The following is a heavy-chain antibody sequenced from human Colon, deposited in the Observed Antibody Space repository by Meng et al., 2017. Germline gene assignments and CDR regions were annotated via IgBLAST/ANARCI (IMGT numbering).Heavy chain of an antibody. D-gene: IGHD4-17*01. J-gene: IGHJ5*02. CDR3: ARDRKHYGERGWFDP. CDR2: IYYSGST. Sequence: QGQLQEAGPGLVQPSQTLSLTRTVSGGSISSGDYYWSWIRQPPGKGLEWIGYIYYSGSTYSNASLKSRVTISIDRSKNQFSLKLSSVTAADTAVYYCARDRKHYGERGWFDPWGQGTLVTVSS. CDR1: GGSISSGDYY. V-gene: IGHV4-30-4*01.